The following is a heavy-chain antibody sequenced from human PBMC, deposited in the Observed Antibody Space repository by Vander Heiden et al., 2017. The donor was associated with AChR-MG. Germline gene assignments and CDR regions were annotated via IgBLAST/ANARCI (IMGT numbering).Heavy chain of an antibody. CDR2: ISYDGSNK. D-gene: IGHD3-22*01. J-gene: IGHJ4*02. V-gene: IGHV3-30*18. CDR1: GFTFSSYG. Sequence: QVQLVEPGGGVVQPGRSLRLSCAASGFTFSSYGMHWVRQAPGKGLEWVAVISYDGSNKYYADSVKGRFTISRDNSKNTLYLQMNSLRAEDTAVYYCAKWGSSGYGPKYFDYWGQGTLVTVSS. CDR3: AKWGSSGYGPKYFDY.